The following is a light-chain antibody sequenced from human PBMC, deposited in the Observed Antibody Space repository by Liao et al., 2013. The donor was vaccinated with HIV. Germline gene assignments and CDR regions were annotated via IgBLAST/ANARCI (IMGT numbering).Light chain of an antibody. V-gene: IGLV3-21*01. CDR3: QVWDTISDHPGV. CDR2: YDS. J-gene: IGLJ3*02. Sequence: SYVLTQPPSVSVAPGKTARITCGGNNIGSKGVHWYRQKPGQAPVLVIYYDSDRPSGIPERFSGSNSGNTATLTISRVEAGDEADYFCQVWDTISDHPGVFGGGTKLTVL. CDR1: NIGSKG.